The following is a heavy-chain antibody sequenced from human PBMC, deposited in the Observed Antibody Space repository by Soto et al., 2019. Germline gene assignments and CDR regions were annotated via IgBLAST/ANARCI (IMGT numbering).Heavy chain of an antibody. CDR2: ISQSGNT. Sequence: SETLSLTCSIYSGSFSGYYWSWIRQPPGKGLEWIGEISQSGNTNYSPSLKSRVSISIDTSKKQFSLNLASVSAADTAVYYCARAPKGSGSSQTRPDFWGQGTLVTVSS. CDR1: SGSFSGYY. CDR3: ARAPKGSGSSQTRPDF. J-gene: IGHJ4*02. V-gene: IGHV4-34*01. D-gene: IGHD6-6*01.